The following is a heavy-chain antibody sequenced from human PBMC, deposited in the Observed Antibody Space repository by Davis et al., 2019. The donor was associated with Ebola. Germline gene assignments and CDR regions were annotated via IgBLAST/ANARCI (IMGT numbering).Heavy chain of an antibody. CDR1: GFTFSSYW. CDR2: IKQDGSEK. Sequence: GESLKISCAASGFTFSSYWMSWVRQAPGKGLEWVANIKQDGSEKYYVDSVKGRFTISRDDAKNSLYLQMNSLRAEDTAVYYCAREGVTWVGYYGMDVWGQGTTVTVSS. V-gene: IGHV3-7*01. CDR3: AREGVTWVGYYGMDV. J-gene: IGHJ6*02. D-gene: IGHD2-21*02.